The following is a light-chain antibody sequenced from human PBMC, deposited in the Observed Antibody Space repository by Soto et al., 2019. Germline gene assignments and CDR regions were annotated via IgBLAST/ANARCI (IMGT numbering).Light chain of an antibody. CDR3: TSYTSDSTYV. J-gene: IGLJ1*01. Sequence: QSAPTQPASVSGSPGQSITISCTGTSTDVGRYNYVSWYQQHPGKAPKLMVYDVSNRPSWVSNRFSGSKSGITASLTISGLQAEDEADYYCTSYTSDSTYVFGTGTKVTVL. V-gene: IGLV2-14*01. CDR1: STDVGRYNY. CDR2: DVS.